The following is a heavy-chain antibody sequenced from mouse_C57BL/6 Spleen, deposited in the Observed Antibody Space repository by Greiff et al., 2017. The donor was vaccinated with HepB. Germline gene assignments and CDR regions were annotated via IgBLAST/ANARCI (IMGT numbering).Heavy chain of an antibody. J-gene: IGHJ1*03. Sequence: QVQLKESGPELVKPGASVKISCKASGYAFSSSWMNWVKQRPGKGLEWIGRIYPGDGDTNYNGKFKGKATLTADKSSSTAYMQISSLTSEDSAVYCCARDGNYWYFDVWGTRTTVTVSS. CDR2: IYPGDGDT. D-gene: IGHD2-1*01. CDR3: ARDGNYWYFDV. CDR1: GYAFSSSW. V-gene: IGHV1-82*01.